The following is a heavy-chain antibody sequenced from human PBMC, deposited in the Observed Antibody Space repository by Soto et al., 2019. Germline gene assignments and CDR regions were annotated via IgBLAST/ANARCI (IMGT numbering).Heavy chain of an antibody. CDR3: ARVGGGRFDP. J-gene: IGHJ5*02. CDR2: IYYSGST. CDR1: GGSISSGGYY. D-gene: IGHD3-16*01. V-gene: IGHV4-31*03. Sequence: QVQLQESGPGLVKPSQTLSLTCTVSGGSISSGGYYWSWIRQHPGKGLQWVGYIYYSGSTYYNPSLKDRLTISVDTSKNQFSPKLSSVTAADTAVYYCARVGGGRFDPWGKGTLVTVSS.